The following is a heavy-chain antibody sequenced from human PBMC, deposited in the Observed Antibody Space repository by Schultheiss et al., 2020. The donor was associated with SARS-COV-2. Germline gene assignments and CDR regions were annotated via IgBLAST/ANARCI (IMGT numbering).Heavy chain of an antibody. Sequence: SETLSLTCNVSGGSISGSNYYWGWIRQPPGQGLEWIGSVSYSGRTYQNPSLKGRVTTSIDTSKNQFSLRLSSVTAADTAVYYCAREWTAAPFDYWGQGILVTVSS. CDR1: GGSISGSNYY. J-gene: IGHJ4*02. CDR3: AREWTAAPFDY. V-gene: IGHV4-39*02. CDR2: VSYSGRT. D-gene: IGHD2-2*01.